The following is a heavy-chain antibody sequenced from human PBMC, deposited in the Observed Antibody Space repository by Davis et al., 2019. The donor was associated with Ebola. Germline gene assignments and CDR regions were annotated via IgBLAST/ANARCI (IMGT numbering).Heavy chain of an antibody. V-gene: IGHV1-3*04. CDR1: LYSFTHYA. CDR3: ARLSSTWSSLYGMDV. Sequence: SVPVPYMPSLYSFTHYAIHWVRQAPGPRLEWLGRINTRHGNTEYSQKFQGRVTITRDTCASTAYIELRSLRSEDTAVYFCARLSSTWSSLYGMDVWGQVTTVTVSS. D-gene: IGHD6-13*01. J-gene: IGHJ6*02. CDR2: INTRHGNT.